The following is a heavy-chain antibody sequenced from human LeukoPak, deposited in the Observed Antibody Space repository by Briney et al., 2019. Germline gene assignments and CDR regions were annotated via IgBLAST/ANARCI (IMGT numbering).Heavy chain of an antibody. CDR2: IYYSGST. CDR3: ARAGYCSSTSCLEYDY. Sequence: SETLSLTCTVSGGSISSYYWSWIRQPPGKGLEWIGYIYYSGSTNYNPSLKSRVTISVGTSKNQFSLKLSSVTAADTAVYYCARAGYCSSTSCLEYDYWGQGTLVTVSS. CDR1: GGSISSYY. V-gene: IGHV4-59*01. D-gene: IGHD2-2*01. J-gene: IGHJ4*02.